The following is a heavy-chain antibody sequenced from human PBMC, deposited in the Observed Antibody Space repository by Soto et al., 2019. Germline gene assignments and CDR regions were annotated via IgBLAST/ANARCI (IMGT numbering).Heavy chain of an antibody. CDR1: GGSISSYY. J-gene: IGHJ4*02. CDR3: ARGGETPDLDCSGGSCYHQIFDY. CDR2: IYYSGST. V-gene: IGHV4-59*01. Sequence: PSETLSLTCTVSGGSISSYYWSWIRQPPGKGLEWIGYIYYSGSTNYNPSLKSRVTISVDTSKNQFSLKLSSVTAADTAVYYCARGGETPDLDCSGGSCYHQIFDYWGQGTLVTVSS. D-gene: IGHD2-15*01.